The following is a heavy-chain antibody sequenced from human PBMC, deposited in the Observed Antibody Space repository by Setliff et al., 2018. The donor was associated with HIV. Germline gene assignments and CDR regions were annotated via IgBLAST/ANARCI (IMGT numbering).Heavy chain of an antibody. V-gene: IGHV3-20*04. D-gene: IGHD6-13*01. J-gene: IGHJ4*02. CDR2: INWNGGST. Sequence: PGGSLRLSCAASGFTFDDYGMSWVRQAPGKGLEWVSGINWNGGSTGYADSVKGRFTISRDNAKSTMYLQMNSLRVEDTAVYYCAKDLHVAAADYWGQGTLVTVSS. CDR3: AKDLHVAAADY. CDR1: GFTFDDYG.